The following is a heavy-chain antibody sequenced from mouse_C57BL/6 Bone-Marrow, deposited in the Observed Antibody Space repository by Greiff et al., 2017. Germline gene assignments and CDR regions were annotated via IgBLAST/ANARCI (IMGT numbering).Heavy chain of an antibody. CDR1: GFNIKDYY. CDR3: TIEYYGSSPFAY. J-gene: IGHJ3*01. Sequence: VQLQQSGAELVRPGASVKLSCTASGFNIKDYYMHWVKQRPEQGLEWIGRIDPEDGDTEYAPKFQGKATMTADTSSNTAYLQLSSLTSEDTAVYYCTIEYYGSSPFAYWGQGTLVTVSA. D-gene: IGHD1-1*01. V-gene: IGHV14-1*01. CDR2: IDPEDGDT.